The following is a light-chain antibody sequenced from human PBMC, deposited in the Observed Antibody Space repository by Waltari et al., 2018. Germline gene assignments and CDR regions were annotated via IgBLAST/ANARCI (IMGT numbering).Light chain of an antibody. CDR2: DVS. J-gene: IGLJ2*01. CDR1: SRDVGAYNY. Sequence: QSALTQPASVSGSPGQSITISCPGTSRDVGAYNYVSWYQQHPGKVPKLIIDDVSHRPSGVSFRFSGSKSDNTASLTISGLQAEDEADYYCISYTTSDTMIFGGGTKLTVL. V-gene: IGLV2-14*03. CDR3: ISYTTSDTMI.